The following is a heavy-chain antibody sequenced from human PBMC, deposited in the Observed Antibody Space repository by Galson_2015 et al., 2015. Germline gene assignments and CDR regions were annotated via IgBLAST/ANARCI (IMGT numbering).Heavy chain of an antibody. Sequence: SVKVSCKASGGTFSSYAISWVRQAPGQGLEWMGGIIPIFGTANYAQKFQGRVTITADKSTSTAYMELSSLRSEDTAVYYCAREGTFGGASWYFGYWGQGTLVTVSS. D-gene: IGHD3-16*01. CDR1: GGTFSSYA. J-gene: IGHJ4*02. CDR3: AREGTFGGASWYFGY. CDR2: IIPIFGTA. V-gene: IGHV1-69*06.